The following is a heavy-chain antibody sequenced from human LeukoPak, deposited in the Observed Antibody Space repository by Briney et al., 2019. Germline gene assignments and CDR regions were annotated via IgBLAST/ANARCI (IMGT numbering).Heavy chain of an antibody. CDR1: GYTFTSYY. CDR2: INPSGGST. D-gene: IGHD3-22*01. Sequence: GASVKVSCKASGYTFTSYYMHWVRQAPGQGLEWMGIINPSGGSTSYAQKFQGRVTMTRDTSTSTVYMELRSLRSEDTAVYYCARAPANKYDSRLSEDYWGQGTLVTVSS. V-gene: IGHV1-46*01. CDR3: ARAPANKYDSRLSEDY. J-gene: IGHJ4*02.